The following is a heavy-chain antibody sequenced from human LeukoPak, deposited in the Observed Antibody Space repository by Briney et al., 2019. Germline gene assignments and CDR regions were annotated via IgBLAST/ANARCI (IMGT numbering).Heavy chain of an antibody. CDR1: NGSMTSDSYY. J-gene: IGHJ5*02. CDR2: IFYSGKT. V-gene: IGHV4-39*02. Sequence: PSETLSLTCTVSNGSMTSDSYYWAWVRQPPGMGLEWIGTIFYSGKTYYSASLKSRVTVSLDTSKKNFSLRLSSVTAADTAVYYCARLWIVATWFDAWGQGALVTVSS. CDR3: ARLWIVATWFDA. D-gene: IGHD2-2*03.